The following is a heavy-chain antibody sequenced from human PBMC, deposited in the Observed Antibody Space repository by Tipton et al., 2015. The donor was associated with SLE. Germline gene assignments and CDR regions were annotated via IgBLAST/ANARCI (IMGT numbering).Heavy chain of an antibody. CDR1: GGSISSYY. CDR3: ARALGDTATMDV. J-gene: IGHJ6*03. V-gene: IGHV4-59*01. D-gene: IGHD5-18*01. CDR2: IYYSGST. Sequence: LTCTVSGGSISSYYWSWIRQPPGKGLEWIGYIYYSGSTNYNPSLKSRVTISVDTSKNQFSLKLSSVTAADTAVYYCARALGDTATMDVWGKGTTVTVSS.